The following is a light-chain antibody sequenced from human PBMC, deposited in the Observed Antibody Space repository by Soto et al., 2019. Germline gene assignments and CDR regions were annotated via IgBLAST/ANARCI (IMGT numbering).Light chain of an antibody. CDR3: SSYTTTGTLI. Sequence: QSALTQPASVSGSPGQSITISCTGTGSDIGSYNSVSWYQQHRGKAPNLIIYEVRNRPSGVSNRFSGSKSGNTASLTISGLQTEDESDFFCSSYTTTGTLIFGGGTKLTVL. J-gene: IGLJ2*01. V-gene: IGLV2-14*01. CDR1: GSDIGSYNS. CDR2: EVR.